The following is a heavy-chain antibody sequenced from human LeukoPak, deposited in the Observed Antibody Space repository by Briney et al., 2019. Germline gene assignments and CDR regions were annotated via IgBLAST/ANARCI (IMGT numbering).Heavy chain of an antibody. J-gene: IGHJ5*02. Sequence: SETLSLTCAVYGGSFSGYYWSWIRQPPGKGLEWIGEINHSGSTNYNPSLKSRVTISVDTSKNQFSLKLSSVTAADTAVYYCARSQRGYDSSGYYLSNWFDPWGQGTLVTVSS. D-gene: IGHD3-22*01. CDR3: ARSQRGYDSSGYYLSNWFDP. CDR2: INHSGST. CDR1: GGSFSGYY. V-gene: IGHV4-34*01.